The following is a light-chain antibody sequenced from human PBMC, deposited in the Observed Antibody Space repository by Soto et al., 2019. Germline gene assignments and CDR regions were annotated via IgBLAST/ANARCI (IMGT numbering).Light chain of an antibody. V-gene: IGLV1-40*01. CDR2: GNA. CDR3: QAYDSRLSGVV. Sequence: QSVLTQPPSASGAPGQRVTMSCTGSSSNIGAGYVVHWYHQLPGTAPNLLTYGNANPPSGVPVRCSGAKSGTSASLAITGLQGEGGAEQDSQAYDSRLSGVVFGRGTQLTVL. J-gene: IGLJ2*01. CDR1: SSNIGAGYV.